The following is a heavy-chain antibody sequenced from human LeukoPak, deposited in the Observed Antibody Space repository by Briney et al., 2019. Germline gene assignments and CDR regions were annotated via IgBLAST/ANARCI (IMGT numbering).Heavy chain of an antibody. V-gene: IGHV4-61*08. CDR1: GGSISSGGYY. J-gene: IGHJ4*02. Sequence: SETLSLTCTVSGGSISSGGYYWSWIRQHPGKGLEWIGYIYYSGSTNYNPSLKSRVTISVDTSKNQFSLKLSSVTAADTAVYYCARSYCSSTSCYVDYFDYWGQGTLVTVSS. D-gene: IGHD2-2*01. CDR3: ARSYCSSTSCYVDYFDY. CDR2: IYYSGST.